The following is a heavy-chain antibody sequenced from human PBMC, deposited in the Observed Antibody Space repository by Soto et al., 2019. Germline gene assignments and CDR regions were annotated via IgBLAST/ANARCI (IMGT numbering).Heavy chain of an antibody. CDR1: GGSITNYF. J-gene: IGHJ4*02. CDR2: MHPSGGT. V-gene: IGHV4-59*12. Sequence: SETLSLTCIGSGGSITNYFCSWIRQSPGKSLEWIGHMHPSGGTYYNPSLKNRVTISLDKSNNQFSLNLKSVTAADTAVYYCATLPPRIVVVVLPIPSWGQGTLVTVSS. CDR3: ATLPPRIVVVVLPIPS. D-gene: IGHD2-15*01.